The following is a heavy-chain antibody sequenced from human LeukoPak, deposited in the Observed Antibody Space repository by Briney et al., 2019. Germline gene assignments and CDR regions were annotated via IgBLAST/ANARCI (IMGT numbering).Heavy chain of an antibody. Sequence: GGSLRLSCAASGFTFSSYAMHWVRQAPGKGLEWVAVISYDGSNKYYADSVKGRFTISRDNSKNTLYLQMNSLRAEDTAVYFCARRGRSGGSSDYYFDYWGQGTLVTVSS. CDR1: GFTFSSYA. V-gene: IGHV3-30-3*01. J-gene: IGHJ4*02. D-gene: IGHD2-15*01. CDR2: ISYDGSNK. CDR3: ARRGRSGGSSDYYFDY.